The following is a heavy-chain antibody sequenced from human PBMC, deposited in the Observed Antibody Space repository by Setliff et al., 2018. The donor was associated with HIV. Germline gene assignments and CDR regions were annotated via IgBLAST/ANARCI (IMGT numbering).Heavy chain of an antibody. V-gene: IGHV1-18*01. CDR1: GYTFTSYG. CDR3: ARDQEPEGSSGSVTISDY. D-gene: IGHD3-10*01. CDR2: ISAYNGNT. J-gene: IGHJ4*02. Sequence: ASVKVSCKASGYTFTSYGISWVRQAPGRGLEWMGWISAYNGNTNYAQKVQGRVTMTTDTSTSTAYMELRSLRSDDTAMYYCARDQEPEGSSGSVTISDYWGQGTLVTVSS.